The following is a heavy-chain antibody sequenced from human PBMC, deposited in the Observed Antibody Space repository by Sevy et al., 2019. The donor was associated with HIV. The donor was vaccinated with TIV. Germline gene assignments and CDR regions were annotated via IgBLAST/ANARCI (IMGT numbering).Heavy chain of an antibody. J-gene: IGHJ6*02. CDR2: ISYDGSNK. CDR3: ARYCSGGSWHAGVGMDV. Sequence: GGFLRLSCAASGFTFSSYAMHWVRQAPGKGLEWVAVISYDGSNKYYADSVKGRITISRDNPKNTLYLQMNSSRAEDTGVYYCARYCSGGSWHAGVGMDVWGQGTTVTVSS. CDR1: GFTFSSYA. V-gene: IGHV3-30-3*01. D-gene: IGHD2-15*01.